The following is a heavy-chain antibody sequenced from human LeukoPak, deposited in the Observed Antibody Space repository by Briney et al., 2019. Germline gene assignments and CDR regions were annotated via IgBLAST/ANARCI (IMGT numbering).Heavy chain of an antibody. D-gene: IGHD5-12*01. CDR3: ARGSGAASYYYYMDV. Sequence: ASVKVSCKASGYTFTGYYMHWVRQAPGQGLEWMGWINPNSGGTDYAQKFQGRVTMTRDTSISTAYMELSRLRSDDTAVYYCARGSGAASYYYYMDVWGKGTTVTISS. CDR1: GYTFTGYY. J-gene: IGHJ6*03. CDR2: INPNSGGT. V-gene: IGHV1-2*02.